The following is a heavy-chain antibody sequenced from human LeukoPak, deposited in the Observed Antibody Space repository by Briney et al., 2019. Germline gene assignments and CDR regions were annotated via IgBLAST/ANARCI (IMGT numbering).Heavy chain of an antibody. CDR3: ARDDYGVYYYYYGMDV. D-gene: IGHD4-17*01. J-gene: IGHJ6*02. CDR2: ISSSSSYI. CDR1: GFTFRSYG. Sequence: KPGTSLRLSCAASGFTFRSYGMHWVRQAPGKGLEWVSSISSSSSYIYYADSVKGRFTISRDNAKNSLYLQMNSLRAEDTAVYYCARDDYGVYYYYYGMDVWGQGTTVTVSS. V-gene: IGHV3-21*01.